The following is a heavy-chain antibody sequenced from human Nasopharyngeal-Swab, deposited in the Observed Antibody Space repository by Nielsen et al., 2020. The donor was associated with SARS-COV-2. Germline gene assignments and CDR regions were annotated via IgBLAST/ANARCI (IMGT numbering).Heavy chain of an antibody. V-gene: IGHV3-66*03. J-gene: IGHJ4*02. D-gene: IGHD3-22*01. Sequence: WIRQPPGKGLEWVSVIYSCGSTYYADSVKGRFTISRDNAKNSLYLQMNSLRAEDTAVYYCASSLDVHEHYYDSSGYSGDYWGQGTLVTVSS. CDR2: IYSCGST. CDR3: ASSLDVHEHYYDSSGYSGDY.